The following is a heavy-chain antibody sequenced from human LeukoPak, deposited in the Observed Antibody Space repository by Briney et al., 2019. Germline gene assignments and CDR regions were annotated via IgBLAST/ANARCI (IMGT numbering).Heavy chain of an antibody. CDR2: ISGDGGST. J-gene: IGHJ5*02. CDR1: GFTFDDCA. CDR3: AKEGYSYGAPLFDP. V-gene: IGHV3-43*02. D-gene: IGHD5-18*01. Sequence: GGSLRLSCAASGFTFDDCAMHWVRQAPGKGLEWVSLISGDGGSTYYADSVRGRSTISRDNSKNSLYLQMNSLRTEDTALYYCAKEGYSYGAPLFDPWGQGTLSPSPQ.